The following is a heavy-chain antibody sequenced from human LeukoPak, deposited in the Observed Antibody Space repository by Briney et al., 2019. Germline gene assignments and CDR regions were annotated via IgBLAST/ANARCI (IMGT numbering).Heavy chain of an antibody. CDR3: AKNGNNSYYFDY. Sequence: PGGSLRLSCAASRFTFSNYAMSWVRQAPGKGLEWVSTISNSGDSTYYADSVKGRFTISRDNPKNTLFLQMNNLRAEDTAVYYCAKNGNNSYYFDYWGQGILVTVSS. J-gene: IGHJ4*02. D-gene: IGHD4-23*01. CDR2: ISNSGDST. CDR1: RFTFSNYA. V-gene: IGHV3-23*01.